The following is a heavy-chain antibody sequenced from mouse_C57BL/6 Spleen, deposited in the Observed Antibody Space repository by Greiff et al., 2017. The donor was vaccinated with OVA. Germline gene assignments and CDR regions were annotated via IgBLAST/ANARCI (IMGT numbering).Heavy chain of an antibody. Sequence: EVHLVESGAELVRPGASVKLSCTASGFNIKDDYMHWVKQRPEQGLEWIGWIDPENGDTEYASKFQGKATITADTSSNTAYLQLSSLTSEDTAVYYCTTSSTLMDYWGQGTSVTVSS. J-gene: IGHJ4*01. CDR3: TTSSTLMDY. CDR1: GFNIKDDY. D-gene: IGHD1-1*01. V-gene: IGHV14-4*01. CDR2: IDPENGDT.